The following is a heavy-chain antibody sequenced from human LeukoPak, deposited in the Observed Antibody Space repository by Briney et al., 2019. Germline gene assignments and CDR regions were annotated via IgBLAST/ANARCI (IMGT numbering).Heavy chain of an antibody. J-gene: IGHJ4*02. V-gene: IGHV4-34*01. CDR3: ARRRKVVRAGFDY. D-gene: IGHD2-21*01. CDR2: INHSGTT. Sequence: PSETLSLTCAGYGGSFSSYFWTWIRQTPGKGLEWMGEINHSGTTNYNPSLKSRVTMSVDTSKDQFSLKLMSVTAADTGVYYCARRRKVVRAGFDYWGQGTRVIVSS. CDR1: GGSFSSYF.